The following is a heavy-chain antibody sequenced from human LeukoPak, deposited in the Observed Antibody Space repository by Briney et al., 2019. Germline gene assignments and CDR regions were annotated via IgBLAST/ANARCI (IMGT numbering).Heavy chain of an antibody. V-gene: IGHV4-4*07. CDR2: IYTSGST. CDR3: ARQYCSSTTCYGGIWDY. CDR1: GGSISSYY. Sequence: SETLSLTCTVSGGSISSYYWSWIRQPAGKGLEWIGRIYTSGSTNYNPSLKSRVTMSVDTSKNQFSLKLSSVTAADTAMYYCARQYCSSTTCYGGIWDYWGQGTLVTVSS. D-gene: IGHD2-2*01. J-gene: IGHJ4*02.